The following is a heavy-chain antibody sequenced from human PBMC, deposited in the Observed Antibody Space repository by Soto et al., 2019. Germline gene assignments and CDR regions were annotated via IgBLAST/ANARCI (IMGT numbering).Heavy chain of an antibody. CDR3: ARGFSTYYYDSSGF. Sequence: PGGSLRLSCAASGFTFSSYAMHWVRQAPGKGLEWVAVISYDGSNKYYADSVKGRFTISRDNSKNTLYLQMNSLRAEDTAVYYCARGFSTYYYDSSGFWGQGTRVTVSS. D-gene: IGHD3-22*01. CDR2: ISYDGSNK. V-gene: IGHV3-30-3*01. CDR1: GFTFSSYA. J-gene: IGHJ4*02.